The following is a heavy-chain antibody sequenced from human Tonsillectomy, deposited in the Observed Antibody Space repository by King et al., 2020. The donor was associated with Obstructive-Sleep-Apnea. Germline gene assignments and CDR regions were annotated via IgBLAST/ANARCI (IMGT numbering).Heavy chain of an antibody. Sequence: VQLVESGGGLVKPGGSLRLSCAASGFTFSNAWMSWVRQAPGKGLEWVGRIKSKTDGGTTDYAAPVKGRFTISRDDSKNTLYLQMNSLKTEDTAVYYCTTESYMAAANWFDPWGQGTLVTVSS. J-gene: IGHJ5*02. CDR2: IKSKTDGGTT. CDR3: TTESYMAAANWFDP. CDR1: GFTFSNAW. D-gene: IGHD6-13*01. V-gene: IGHV3-15*01.